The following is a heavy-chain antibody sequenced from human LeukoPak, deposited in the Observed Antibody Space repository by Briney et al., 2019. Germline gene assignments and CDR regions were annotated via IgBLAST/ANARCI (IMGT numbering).Heavy chain of an antibody. CDR3: ARDFNVLWFGELLPSWFDP. CDR2: INAGNGNP. J-gene: IGHJ5*02. V-gene: IGHV1-3*01. Sequence: ASVKVSCKASGYTITSYAMHWVRQAPGQRLEWMGWINAGNGNPKYSQKFQGRVTITRDTSASTAYMELSSLRSEDTAVYYCARDFNVLWFGELLPSWFDPWGQGTLVTVSS. D-gene: IGHD3-10*01. CDR1: GYTITSYA.